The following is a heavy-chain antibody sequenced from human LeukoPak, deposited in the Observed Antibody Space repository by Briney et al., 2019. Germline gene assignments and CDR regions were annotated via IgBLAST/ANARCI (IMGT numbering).Heavy chain of an antibody. Sequence: QPGRSLRLSCAASGFTFSSYGMHWVRQAPGKGLEWVANIKQDGSEKYYVDSVKGRFTISRDNAKNSLYLQMNSLRAEDTAVYYCASEGDIVVVPAAIPRDHDAFDIWGQGTMVTVSS. CDR2: IKQDGSEK. V-gene: IGHV3-7*01. CDR3: ASEGDIVVVPAAIPRDHDAFDI. CDR1: GFTFSSYG. J-gene: IGHJ3*02. D-gene: IGHD2-2*02.